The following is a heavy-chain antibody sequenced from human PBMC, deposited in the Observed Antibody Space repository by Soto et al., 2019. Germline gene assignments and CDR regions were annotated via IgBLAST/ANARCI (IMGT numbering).Heavy chain of an antibody. J-gene: IGHJ4*02. CDR1: GFTFSSYG. V-gene: IGHV3-33*01. CDR2: IWYDGSNK. D-gene: IGHD3-22*01. Sequence: LRLSCAASGFTFSSYGMHWVRQAPGKGLEWVAVIWYDGSNKYYADSVKGRFTISRDNSKNTLYLQMNSLRAEDTAVYYCARGTYYYDSSGYQGFDYWGQGTLVTVSS. CDR3: ARGTYYYDSSGYQGFDY.